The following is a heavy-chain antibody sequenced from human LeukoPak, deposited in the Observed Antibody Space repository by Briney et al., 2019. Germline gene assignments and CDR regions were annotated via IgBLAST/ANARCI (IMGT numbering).Heavy chain of an antibody. V-gene: IGHV4-59*05. CDR1: GFTFSDYY. D-gene: IGHD4-23*01. J-gene: IGHJ4*02. Sequence: GSLRLSCAASGFTFSDYYMSWIRQPPGKGLEWIGSIYYSGSTYYNPSLKSRVTISVDTSKNQFSLKLSSVTAADTAVYYCAVEPPVKYGGDYWGQGTLVTVSS. CDR3: AVEPPVKYGGDY. CDR2: IYYSGST.